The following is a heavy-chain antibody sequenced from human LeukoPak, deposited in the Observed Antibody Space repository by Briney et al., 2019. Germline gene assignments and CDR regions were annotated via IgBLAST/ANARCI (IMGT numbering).Heavy chain of an antibody. Sequence: SETLSLTCTVSGASISGYYWSWIRRPPGQGLEWIGYIYYSGSTNYNPSLKCRVTISVDTSKNQFSLKLSSVTAADTAVYYCARHDQGQQLVPFDYWGQGTLLTVSS. CDR2: IYYSGST. CDR3: ARHDQGQQLVPFDY. V-gene: IGHV4-59*08. CDR1: GASISGYY. D-gene: IGHD6-13*01. J-gene: IGHJ4*02.